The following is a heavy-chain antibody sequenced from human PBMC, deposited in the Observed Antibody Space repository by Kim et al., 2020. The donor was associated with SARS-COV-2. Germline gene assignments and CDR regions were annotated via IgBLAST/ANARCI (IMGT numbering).Heavy chain of an antibody. CDR3: ARYCSGGSCYSFDY. D-gene: IGHD2-15*01. CDR1: GGSIHSYY. CDR2: IYYSGST. J-gene: IGHJ4*02. V-gene: IGHV4-59*13. Sequence: SETLSLTCTVSGGSIHSYYWSWIRQPPGKGLEWIGYIYYSGSTKYNPSLKSRVTISVDTSKNQFSLKLSSVTAADTAVYYCARYCSGGSCYSFDYWGQGTLVPVSS.